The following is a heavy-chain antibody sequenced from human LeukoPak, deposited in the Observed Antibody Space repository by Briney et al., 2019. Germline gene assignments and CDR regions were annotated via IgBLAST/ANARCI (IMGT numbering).Heavy chain of an antibody. CDR2: IYYSGST. V-gene: IGHV4-31*03. Sequence: SSQTLSLTCTVSGGSISSGGYYWSWIRQHPGKGLEWIGYIYYSGSTYYNPSLKSRVTISVDTSKNQFSLKLSSVTAADTAVYYCARSIVVVAATPISWFDPWGQGTLVTVSS. D-gene: IGHD2-15*01. J-gene: IGHJ5*02. CDR3: ARSIVVVAATPISWFDP. CDR1: GGSISSGGYY.